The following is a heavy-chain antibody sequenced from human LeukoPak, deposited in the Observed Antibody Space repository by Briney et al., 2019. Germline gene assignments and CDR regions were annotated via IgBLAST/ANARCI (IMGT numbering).Heavy chain of an antibody. V-gene: IGHV3-43D*04. J-gene: IGHJ4*02. CDR2: ISWDGGST. D-gene: IGHD3-3*01. CDR1: GLTFDDYA. CDR3: AKDITIFGVVPCFDY. Sequence: AGGSLRLSCAASGLTFDDYAMHWVRQAPGKGLEWVSLISWDGGSTYYADSVKGRFTISRDNSKNSLYLQMNSLRAEDTALYYCAKDITIFGVVPCFDYWGQGTLVTVSS.